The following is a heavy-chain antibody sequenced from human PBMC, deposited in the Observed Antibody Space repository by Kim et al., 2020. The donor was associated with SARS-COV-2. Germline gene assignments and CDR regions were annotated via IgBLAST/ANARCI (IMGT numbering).Heavy chain of an antibody. V-gene: IGHV1-69*13. CDR3: AAKGSSGWYFVFDYYYYYGMDV. D-gene: IGHD6-19*01. CDR1: GGTFSSYA. CDR2: IIPIFGTA. Sequence: SVKVSCKASGGTFSSYAISWVRQAPGQGLEWMGGIIPIFGTANYAQKFQGRVTITADESTSTAYMELSSLRSEDTAVYYCAAKGSSGWYFVFDYYYYYGMDVWGQGTTVTVSS. J-gene: IGHJ6*02.